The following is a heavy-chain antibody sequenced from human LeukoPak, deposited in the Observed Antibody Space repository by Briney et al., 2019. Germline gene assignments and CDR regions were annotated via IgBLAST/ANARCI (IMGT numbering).Heavy chain of an antibody. CDR3: IHDIPGGEGFQH. CDR2: VYASGEK. D-gene: IGHD3-16*01. J-gene: IGHJ1*01. V-gene: IGHV2-5*01. Sequence: SGPTLVEPTQTLTLTCTFSGFSLITGAVGVAWVRQPPGKALEWLALVYASGEKRFNPSLKTRLTITKDTSKNQVVLTMTNMDPVDTATYYCIHDIPGGEGFQHWGQGTLVAVSS. CDR1: GFSLITGAVG.